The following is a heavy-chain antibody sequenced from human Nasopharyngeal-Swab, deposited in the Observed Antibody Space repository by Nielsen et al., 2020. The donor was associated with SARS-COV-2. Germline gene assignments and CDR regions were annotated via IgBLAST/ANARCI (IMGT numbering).Heavy chain of an antibody. CDR2: IYYSGST. Sequence: SETLSLICTVSGGSISSSSYYWGWIRQPPGKGLEWIGSIYYSGSTYYNPSLKSRVTISVDTSKNQFSLKLSSVTAADTAVYYCARHRGIYYYYYGMDVWGQGTTVTVSS. J-gene: IGHJ6*02. CDR1: GGSISSSSYY. D-gene: IGHD3-10*01. CDR3: ARHRGIYYYYYGMDV. V-gene: IGHV4-39*01.